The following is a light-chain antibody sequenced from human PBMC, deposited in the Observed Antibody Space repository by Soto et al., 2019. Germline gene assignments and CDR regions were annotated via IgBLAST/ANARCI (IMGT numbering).Light chain of an antibody. CDR1: QSVTTSY. V-gene: IGKV3-20*01. CDR3: HQYGDSPQT. J-gene: IGKJ1*01. CDR2: GTS. Sequence: EIVLTQSPCTLSLSPGYRATLSCRNSQSVTTSYLAWYQQKPGQAPRVXSYGTSNRATGIPDRFSGSGSATEFTLTVSRLEPEDFDVYYCHQYGDSPQTFGQGTKVDIK.